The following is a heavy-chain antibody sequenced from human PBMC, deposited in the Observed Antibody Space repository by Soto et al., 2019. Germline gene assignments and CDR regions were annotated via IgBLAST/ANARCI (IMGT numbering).Heavy chain of an antibody. D-gene: IGHD4-17*01. V-gene: IGHV4-34*01. CDR2: INHSGST. J-gene: IGHJ2*01. CDR3: ARGPPYGVSWYFDL. Sequence: QVQLQQLGAGLLKPSETLSLTCAVYGGSFSGYYWSWIRQPPGKGLEWIGEINHSGSTNYNPSLKSRVTISVDTSKNQFSLKLSSVTAADTAVYYCARGPPYGVSWYFDLWGRGTLVTVSS. CDR1: GGSFSGYY.